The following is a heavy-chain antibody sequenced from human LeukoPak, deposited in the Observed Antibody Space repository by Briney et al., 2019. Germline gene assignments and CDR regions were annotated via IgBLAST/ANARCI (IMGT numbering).Heavy chain of an antibody. CDR3: ARGGWEDDLWTGVPDY. Sequence: AAVKVSCKASGYTFTSYGISWVRQHPGRGLEWMGWISAYNGNTNYTQKLQGRVTMTTDTSTSTAYMELRSLRSDDTAVYYCARGGWEDDLWTGVPDYWGQGTLVTVSS. D-gene: IGHD3/OR15-3a*01. V-gene: IGHV1-18*01. J-gene: IGHJ4*02. CDR1: GYTFTSYG. CDR2: ISAYNGNT.